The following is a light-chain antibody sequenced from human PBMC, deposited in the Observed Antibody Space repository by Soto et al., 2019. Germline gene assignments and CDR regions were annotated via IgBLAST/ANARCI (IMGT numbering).Light chain of an antibody. V-gene: IGKV1-8*01. CDR1: QGISSY. CDR3: LHYNSYPLT. J-gene: IGKJ4*01. CDR2: AAS. Sequence: AIRMTQSPSSLSTSTGDRVTITCRASQGISSYLAWYQQKPGKAPKLLIYAASTLQSGVPSRFSGSGSGTDFTLTISCLQSEDFATYYCLHYNSYPLTFGGGTKVDI.